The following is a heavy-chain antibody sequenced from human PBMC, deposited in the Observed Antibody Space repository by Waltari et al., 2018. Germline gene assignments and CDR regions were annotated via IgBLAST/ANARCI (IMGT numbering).Heavy chain of an antibody. V-gene: IGHV4-59*01. CDR1: GDSINNYY. CDR3: GRSYDFWSGYPLDY. Sequence: QVQLQESGPGLVKPSETLSLTCAVSGDSINNYYWNWMRQSPGKELEWIGYIAYNGRTNYNPSLKSLVTISVDTSKTKFSLKLTSVTAADTAVYYCGRSYDFWSGYPLDYWGPGILVTVSS. CDR2: IAYNGRT. J-gene: IGHJ4*02. D-gene: IGHD3-3*01.